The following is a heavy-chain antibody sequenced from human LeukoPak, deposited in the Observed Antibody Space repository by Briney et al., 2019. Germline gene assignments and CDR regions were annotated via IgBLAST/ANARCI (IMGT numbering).Heavy chain of an antibody. CDR3: AIPPGYCGNDCSFDH. CDR1: GYSFSNYW. Sequence: GESLKISCEGSGYSFSNYWIGWVRQMPGKGLKWMGIIYPGDYETRYSPSFHGLVTISVDKSISTAYLQWSSLKASDTAMYYCAIPPGYCGNDCSFDHWGQGTLVTVSS. V-gene: IGHV5-51*01. D-gene: IGHD2-21*02. J-gene: IGHJ4*02. CDR2: IYPGDYET.